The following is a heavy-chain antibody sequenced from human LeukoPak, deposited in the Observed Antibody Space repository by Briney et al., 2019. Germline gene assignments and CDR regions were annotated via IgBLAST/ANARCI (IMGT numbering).Heavy chain of an antibody. CDR3: AKDRGYCSAGSCLYFDY. D-gene: IGHD2-15*01. CDR2: ISYDGSNT. CDR1: GFTFSSYG. Sequence: GGSLRLSCAASGFTFSSYGMHWVRQAPGKGLEWVAVISYDGSNTYYADSVKGRFTISRDTSKNTLYLQMNSLRAEDTAVYYCAKDRGYCSAGSCLYFDYWGQGTLVTVSS. V-gene: IGHV3-30*18. J-gene: IGHJ4*02.